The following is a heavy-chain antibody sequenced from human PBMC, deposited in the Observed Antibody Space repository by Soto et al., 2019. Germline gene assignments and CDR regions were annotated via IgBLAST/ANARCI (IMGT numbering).Heavy chain of an antibody. Sequence: EVQLLASGGGLVQPGGSLRLSCAASGFTFSSYAMRWVRQAPGKGLEWVSAISGSGGSTYYAESVKGRFTISRDNSKNTLYLQMNSLRAEDTAVYYCAQVQVVSGWYDDAFDIWGQGTMVTVSS. CDR3: AQVQVVSGWYDDAFDI. CDR2: ISGSGGST. D-gene: IGHD6-19*01. CDR1: GFTFSSYA. V-gene: IGHV3-23*01. J-gene: IGHJ3*02.